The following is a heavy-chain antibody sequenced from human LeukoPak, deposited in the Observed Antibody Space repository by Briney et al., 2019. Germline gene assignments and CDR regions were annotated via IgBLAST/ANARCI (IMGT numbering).Heavy chain of an antibody. CDR3: ARGQWFGESDY. D-gene: IGHD3-10*01. CDR2: ISYDGSNK. CDR1: GFTFSSYA. J-gene: IGHJ4*02. Sequence: GGSLRLSCAASGFTFSSYAMHWVRQAPGKGLEWVAVISYDGSNKYYADSVKGRFTTSRDNSKNTLYLQMNSLRAEDTAVYYCARGQWFGESDYWGQGTLVTVSS. V-gene: IGHV3-30*04.